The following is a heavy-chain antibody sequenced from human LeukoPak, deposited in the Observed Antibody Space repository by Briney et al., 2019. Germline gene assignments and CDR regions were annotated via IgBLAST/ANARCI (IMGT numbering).Heavy chain of an antibody. Sequence: GGSLRLSCAASGLTFSTSPMNWVRQAPGKGLEWVSTSGTTGDTYYADSVKGRFTISRDNSKNTLYLQMTSLRAEDTALYNCATKTPGNYPYAYWGQETLVIVS. J-gene: IGHJ4*02. V-gene: IGHV3-23*01. CDR2: TSGTTGDT. CDR3: ATKTPGNYPYAY. D-gene: IGHD3-22*01. CDR1: GLTFSTSP.